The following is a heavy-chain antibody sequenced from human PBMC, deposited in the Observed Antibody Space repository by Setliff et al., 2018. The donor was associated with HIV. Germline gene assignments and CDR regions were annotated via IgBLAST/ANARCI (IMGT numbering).Heavy chain of an antibody. Sequence: VASVKVSCKASGYTFSSHSIHWVRQAPGQGLEWMGWINAGNGNTKYSQKFQRRSTITRDTSASTVFMELSSLTSEDTAVYYCARDGCDGNKCYLYNWFDPWGQGTLVTV. CDR1: GYTFSSHS. V-gene: IGHV1-3*01. J-gene: IGHJ5*02. CDR3: ARDGCDGNKCYLYNWFDP. CDR2: INAGNGNT. D-gene: IGHD2-15*01.